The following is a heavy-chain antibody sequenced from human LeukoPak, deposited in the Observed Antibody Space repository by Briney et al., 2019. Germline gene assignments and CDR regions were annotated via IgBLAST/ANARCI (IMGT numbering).Heavy chain of an antibody. Sequence: GGSLRLSCAASTFTFSSYGMQWVRQAPGKGVEGVAIIWFEGSKRYYGDCVKGRFTISRDNSKNTLYLQINSLRAEDTAVYYCARARGSGSYEGYYFDYWGQGTLVTVSS. V-gene: IGHV3-33*01. CDR3: ARARGSGSYEGYYFDY. J-gene: IGHJ4*02. CDR1: TFTFSSYG. CDR2: IWFEGSKR. D-gene: IGHD3-10*01.